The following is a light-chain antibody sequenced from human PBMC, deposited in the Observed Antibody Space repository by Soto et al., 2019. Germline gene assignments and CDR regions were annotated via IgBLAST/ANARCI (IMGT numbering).Light chain of an antibody. CDR1: QSVLYSSNNKKY. J-gene: IGKJ2*01. Sequence: DIVMTQSPDSLAVTLGERATINCKSSQSVLYSSNNKKYLAWYQQRPGQPPKLLIYWASTRESGVPDRFSGSGSGIDFTLTITSLQAEDVALYYCQQYESTPPTFGQGTKLEIK. CDR3: QQYESTPPT. CDR2: WAS. V-gene: IGKV4-1*01.